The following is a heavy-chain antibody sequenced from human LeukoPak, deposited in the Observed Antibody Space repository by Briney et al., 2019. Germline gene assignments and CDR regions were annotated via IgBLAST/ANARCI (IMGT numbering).Heavy chain of an antibody. CDR1: GFTFSSYG. CDR2: ISGSGGST. V-gene: IGHV3-23*01. J-gene: IGHJ4*02. CDR3: ARAPNLWFGELHLDY. Sequence: GGSLRLSCAASGFTFSSYGMSWVRQAPGKGLEWVSAISGSGGSTYYADSVKGRFTISRDNSKNTLYLQMNSLRAEDTAVYYCARAPNLWFGELHLDYWGQGTLVTVSS. D-gene: IGHD3-10*01.